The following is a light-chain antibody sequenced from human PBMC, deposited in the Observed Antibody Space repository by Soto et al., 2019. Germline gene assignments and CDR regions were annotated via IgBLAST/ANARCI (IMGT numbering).Light chain of an antibody. CDR2: QGT. J-gene: IGLJ2*01. CDR3: QAWDNSIVV. Sequence: SYELTQPPSVSVSPGHTASITCSGDKLGDKYACWYQQKAGQSPVLVIYQGTKRPSGIPERFSGSNSGNTVTLTISGTQAMDEADYFCQAWDNSIVVFGGGTKLTVL. CDR1: KLGDKY. V-gene: IGLV3-1*01.